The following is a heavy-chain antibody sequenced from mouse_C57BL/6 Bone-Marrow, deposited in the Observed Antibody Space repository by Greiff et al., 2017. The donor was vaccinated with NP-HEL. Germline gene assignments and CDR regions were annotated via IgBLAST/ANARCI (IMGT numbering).Heavy chain of an antibody. Sequence: EVKLVESGGDLVKPGGSLKLSCAASGFTFSSYGMSWVRQTPDKRLEWVATISSGGSYTYYPDSVKGRFPISRDNAKNTLYLQMSSLKAEDTAMYYCARLGLAWFAYWGQGTLVTVSA. CDR3: ARLGLAWFAY. CDR2: ISSGGSYT. V-gene: IGHV5-6*01. J-gene: IGHJ3*01. CDR1: GFTFSSYG. D-gene: IGHD6-1*01.